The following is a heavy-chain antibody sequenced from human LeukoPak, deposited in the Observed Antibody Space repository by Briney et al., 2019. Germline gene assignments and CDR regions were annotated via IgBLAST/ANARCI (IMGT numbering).Heavy chain of an antibody. D-gene: IGHD2-8*01. J-gene: IGHJ6*03. CDR3: ARVLEYEYYYMDV. V-gene: IGHV1-69*06. CDR2: IIPIFGTA. CDR1: GRTFSTYA. Sequence: ASVKVSCKASGRTFSTYAISWVRQAPGQGLEWMGRIIPIFGTANYAQKFQGRVTITADKSTSTAYREPSSLRSEDTAVYYCARVLEYEYYYMDVWGKGTTVTVSS.